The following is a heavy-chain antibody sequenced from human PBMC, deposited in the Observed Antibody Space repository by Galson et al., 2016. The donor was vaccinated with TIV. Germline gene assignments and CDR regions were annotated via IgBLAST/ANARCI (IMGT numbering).Heavy chain of an antibody. V-gene: IGHV4-61*08. CDR3: ARDRVQMVTIERCYYYMDV. CDR1: GGSVSSGGYY. Sequence: SETLSLTCTVSGGSVSSGGYYWSWVRQPPGKGLEWIGYIYYSGSTDYNPSLKSRVTISRDTSKNQFSLNVNSVTAADTAVYYCARDRVQMVTIERCYYYMDVWGKGTTVTVSS. J-gene: IGHJ6*03. CDR2: IYYSGST. D-gene: IGHD5-24*01.